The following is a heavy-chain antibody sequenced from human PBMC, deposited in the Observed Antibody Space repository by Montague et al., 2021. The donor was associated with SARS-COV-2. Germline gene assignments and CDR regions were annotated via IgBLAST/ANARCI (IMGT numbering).Heavy chain of an antibody. CDR1: GGSFTTYY. V-gene: IGHV4-34*01. D-gene: IGHD3/OR15-3a*01. CDR2: INHGGTT. J-gene: IGHJ4*02. CDR3: ARNSFRARFLDWSFYFTF. Sequence: SETLSLTCAVYGGSFTTYYWSWIRQPPGKGLEWIGEINHGGTTNXNPALKNRVTMSVDTSKNQFSLTLTSVTAADTAIYFCARNSFRARFLDWSFYFTFWGQGPVVTVSS.